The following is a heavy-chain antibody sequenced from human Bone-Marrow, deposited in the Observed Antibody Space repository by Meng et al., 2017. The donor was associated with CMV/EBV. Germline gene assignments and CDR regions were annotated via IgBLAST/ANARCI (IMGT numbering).Heavy chain of an antibody. V-gene: IGHV3-74*01. J-gene: IGHJ4*02. CDR2: VSRDGNSP. CDR3: VRDGDHYDFDY. Sequence: LSCVASGFTFSRCWVRWVRQVPGKGLEGVARVSRDGNSPNYADSGGGRFTISRDNAKNTLYLQMSSLRAEGTAAYYCVRDGDHYDFDYWGQGTLVTVSS. D-gene: IGHD4-17*01. CDR1: GFTFSRCW.